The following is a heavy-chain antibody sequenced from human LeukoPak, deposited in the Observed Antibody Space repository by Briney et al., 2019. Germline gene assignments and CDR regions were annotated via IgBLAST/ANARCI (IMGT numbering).Heavy chain of an antibody. D-gene: IGHD3-16*01. J-gene: IGHJ6*03. CDR2: IIPIFGTA. CDR3: VRGGYYYYYMDV. Sequence: ASVKVSCKASGGTFSSYAISWVRQAPGQGLEWMGGIIPIFGTANYAQKFQGRVTITADESTSTAYMELSSLRSEDTAVYYCVRGGYYYYYMDVWGKGTTVTVSS. CDR1: GGTFSSYA. V-gene: IGHV1-69*13.